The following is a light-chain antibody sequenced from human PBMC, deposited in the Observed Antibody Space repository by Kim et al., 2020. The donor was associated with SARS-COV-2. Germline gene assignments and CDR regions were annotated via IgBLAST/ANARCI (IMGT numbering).Light chain of an antibody. CDR2: AKD. Sequence: SSELTQDPAVSVALGQTVTITCQGDSLRKYYATWYQQKARQAPVLVFYAKDKGPSGVPDRFSGSSSGNTASLTITGAQAADEADYYCMSRDSRAKVVFGGGTKVTVL. CDR1: SLRKYY. V-gene: IGLV3-19*01. CDR3: MSRDSRAKVV. J-gene: IGLJ2*01.